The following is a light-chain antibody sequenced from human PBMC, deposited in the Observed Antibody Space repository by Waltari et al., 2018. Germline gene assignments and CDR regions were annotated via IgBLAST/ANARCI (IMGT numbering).Light chain of an antibody. Sequence: QSALTQPASVSGSPGQSITISCTGTSSDVGSYNLVSWYQHHPGKAPKLMIYEGTPPPSGVSDRVSGSKSGDTASLTISGLQAEDEADYYCCSYVRDITWVFGGGTKLTVL. J-gene: IGLJ3*02. V-gene: IGLV2-23*01. CDR3: CSYVRDITWV. CDR2: EGT. CDR1: SSDVGSYNL.